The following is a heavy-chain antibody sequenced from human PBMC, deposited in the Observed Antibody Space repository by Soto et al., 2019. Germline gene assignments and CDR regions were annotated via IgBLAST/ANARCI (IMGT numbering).Heavy chain of an antibody. D-gene: IGHD2-2*01. Sequence: GASVKVSCKASGYTFTSYDINWVRQATGQGLEWMGWMNPNSGNTGYAQKFQGRVTMTRNTSISTAYMELSSLRSEDTAVYYCASGSPIIEVVPAVRLDPWGQGTLVTVSS. V-gene: IGHV1-8*01. J-gene: IGHJ5*02. CDR2: MNPNSGNT. CDR3: ASGSPIIEVVPAVRLDP. CDR1: GYTFTSYD.